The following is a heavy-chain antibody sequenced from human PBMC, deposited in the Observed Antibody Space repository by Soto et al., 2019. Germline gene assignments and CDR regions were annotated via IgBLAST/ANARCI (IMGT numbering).Heavy chain of an antibody. CDR1: GGSITTGGAY. CDR2: ISHSGLT. D-gene: IGHD4-17*01. J-gene: IGHJ5*02. CDR3: ARISPDSFYGCFDP. V-gene: IGHV4-31*01. Sequence: SETLSLTCTVSGGSITTGGAYWSWIRQNPGKGLEWFGYISHSGLTEYNPSLNSPLTLSIDTSKNQLSLEVTSLTAAHSAVYYRARISPDSFYGCFDPCGQVNRVTVSS.